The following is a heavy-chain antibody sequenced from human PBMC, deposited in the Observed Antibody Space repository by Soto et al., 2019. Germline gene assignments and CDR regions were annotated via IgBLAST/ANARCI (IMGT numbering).Heavy chain of an antibody. J-gene: IGHJ3*01. CDR3: ARPVGVEQQLVHDAFDL. Sequence: QLLESGPGLVKPSETLSLTCTVSGGSITSGSYYWGWIRQPPGKGLQWIGSVYYSGSTYYNPSLRSRVTISVDTSKNHFSLRLSSVTAADTAVYYCARPVGVEQQLVHDAFDLWGQGTMVAVSS. CDR1: GGSITSGSYY. D-gene: IGHD6-13*01. V-gene: IGHV4-39*02. CDR2: VYYSGST.